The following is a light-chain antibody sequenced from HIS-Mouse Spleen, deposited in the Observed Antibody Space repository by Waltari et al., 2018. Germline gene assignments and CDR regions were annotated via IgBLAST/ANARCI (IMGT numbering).Light chain of an antibody. CDR2: DDS. Sequence: SYVLTQPPSVSVAPGKTARITCGGNNIGSKSGHWYQQKPGQAPVLGVYDDSDRPSGIPERCSGSTSGNTATLTISRVEAGDEAAYYCQVWDSSSDHVVFGGGTKLTVL. CDR1: NIGSKS. J-gene: IGLJ2*01. CDR3: QVWDSSSDHVV. V-gene: IGLV3-21*03.